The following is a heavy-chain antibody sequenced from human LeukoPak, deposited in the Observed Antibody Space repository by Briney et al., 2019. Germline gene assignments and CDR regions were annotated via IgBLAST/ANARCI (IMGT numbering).Heavy chain of an antibody. V-gene: IGHV1-69*13. Sequence: SVKVSCKTSGGTFSNYALSWVRQAPGQGLEWMGGIIPMLGTTHYAQQFQGRVLLTADESTTTAYMELNSLRAEDTAVYYCARVGIRFLEQYYFDYWGQGTLVTVSS. D-gene: IGHD3-3*01. CDR1: GGTFSNYA. CDR3: ARVGIRFLEQYYFDY. J-gene: IGHJ4*02. CDR2: IIPMLGTT.